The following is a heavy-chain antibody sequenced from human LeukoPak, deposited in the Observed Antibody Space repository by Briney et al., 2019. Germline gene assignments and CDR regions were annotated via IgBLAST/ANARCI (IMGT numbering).Heavy chain of an antibody. CDR3: ARAEYSSSYFYYYYYMDV. D-gene: IGHD6-6*01. V-gene: IGHV4-39*07. CDR1: GGSISSSSYY. J-gene: IGHJ6*03. CDR2: IYYSGST. Sequence: SETLSLTCTVSGGSISSSSYYWGLIRQPPGKGLEWIGSIYYSGSTYYNPSLKSRVTISVDTSRNQFSLKPSSVTAADTAVYYCARAEYSSSYFYYYYYMDVWGKGTTVTVSS.